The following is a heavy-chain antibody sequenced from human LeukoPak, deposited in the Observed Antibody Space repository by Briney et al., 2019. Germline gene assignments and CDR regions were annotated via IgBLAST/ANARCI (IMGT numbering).Heavy chain of an antibody. CDR2: ISYDGSNK. CDR3: ARGYYDSSGYYSFDY. CDR1: GYTFTSYA. V-gene: IGHV3-30-3*01. D-gene: IGHD3-22*01. Sequence: SCKASGYTFTSYAMHWVRQAPGKGLEWVAVISYDGSNKYYADSVKGRFTISRDNSKNTLYLQMNSLRAEDTAVYYCARGYYDSSGYYSFDYWGQGTLVTVSS. J-gene: IGHJ4*02.